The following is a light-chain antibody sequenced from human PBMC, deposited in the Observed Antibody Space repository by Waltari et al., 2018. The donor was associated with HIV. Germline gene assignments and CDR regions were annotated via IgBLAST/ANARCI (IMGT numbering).Light chain of an antibody. CDR2: GAS. J-gene: IGKJ4*01. Sequence: EIVMTQSPATLSVSPGDRATLSCRASQSVSSNLAWYQQKPGQTPRLLIYGASTRATGIPARFSGCASGTEFTLTISSLQSEDFAVYYCQQYDNWPPLTFGGGTKVEIK. CDR3: QQYDNWPPLT. CDR1: QSVSSN. V-gene: IGKV3-15*01.